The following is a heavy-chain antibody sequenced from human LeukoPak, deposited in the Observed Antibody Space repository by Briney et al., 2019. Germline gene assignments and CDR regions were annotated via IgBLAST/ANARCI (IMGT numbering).Heavy chain of an antibody. Sequence: GRSLRLSCAASGFTFSSYGMHRVRQAPGKGLEWVAVIWYDGSNKYYADSVKGRFTISRDNSKNTLYLQMNSLRAEDTAVYYCARDFLGYCSGGSCYSGALDYWGQGTLVTVSS. CDR3: ARDFLGYCSGGSCYSGALDY. V-gene: IGHV3-33*01. CDR2: IWYDGSNK. CDR1: GFTFSSYG. D-gene: IGHD2-15*01. J-gene: IGHJ4*02.